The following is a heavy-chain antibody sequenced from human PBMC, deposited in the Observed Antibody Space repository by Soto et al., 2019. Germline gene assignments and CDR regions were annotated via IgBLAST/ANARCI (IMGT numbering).Heavy chain of an antibody. CDR1: GYTFTSYY. CDR2: INPSGGST. D-gene: IGHD6-6*01. V-gene: IGHV1-46*01. Sequence: QVQLVQSGAEVKKHGASVNVSCKASGYTFTSYYMHCVLQAPRQGLEWMGIINPSGGSTSYAQKFQGRVTMTRDTSTSTVYMELSSLRSEDTAVYYCARDRAACPYYYYGGMDVWCQGTTVTVSS. CDR3: ARDRAACPYYYYGGMDV. J-gene: IGHJ6*02.